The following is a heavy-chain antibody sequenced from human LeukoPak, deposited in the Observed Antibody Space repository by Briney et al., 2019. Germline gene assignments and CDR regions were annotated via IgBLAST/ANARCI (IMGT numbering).Heavy chain of an antibody. Sequence: GASVTVSCTASGYTFTSYHMHWVRQAPGQGLEWMGIINSVSDRASYAQKFQGRVTMTRDTSTSTVFMELSSLRSEDTAVYYCARGEMATTPPDYWGQGTLVTVSS. V-gene: IGHV1-46*01. CDR1: GYTFTSYH. CDR2: INSVSDRA. D-gene: IGHD5-24*01. J-gene: IGHJ4*02. CDR3: ARGEMATTPPDY.